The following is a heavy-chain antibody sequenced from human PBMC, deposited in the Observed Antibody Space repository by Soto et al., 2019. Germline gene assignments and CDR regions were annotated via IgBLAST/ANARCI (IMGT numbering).Heavy chain of an antibody. J-gene: IGHJ4*02. Sequence: GTLRPPCPASGFPFSSHTMNGVRQAPGKGLEWVSCITPGGDNNIHYAGSVKGRFTISRDNAKNSVYLQMNSLSAEDTAVSYCTRDHTVTTHFDYWGQGTQGTVYS. D-gene: IGHD4-17*01. CDR3: TRDHTVTTHFDY. CDR1: GFPFSSHT. V-gene: IGHV3-21*01. CDR2: ITPGGDNNI.